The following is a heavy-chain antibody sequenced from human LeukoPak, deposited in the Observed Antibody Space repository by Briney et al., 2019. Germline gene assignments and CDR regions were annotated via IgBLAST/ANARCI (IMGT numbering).Heavy chain of an antibody. CDR2: IKQDGSDK. Sequence: GGSLRLSCVASGFTFGKYWMSWVRQAPGKGLEWLATIKQDGSDKFYVDSVKGRFTISRDNAGNSLYLQMNSLRAEDTAVYYCATYHNTLTAKRSYYWGQGTLVTVSS. V-gene: IGHV3-7*03. J-gene: IGHJ4*02. D-gene: IGHD2-21*02. CDR3: ATYHNTLTAKRSYY. CDR1: GFTFGKYW.